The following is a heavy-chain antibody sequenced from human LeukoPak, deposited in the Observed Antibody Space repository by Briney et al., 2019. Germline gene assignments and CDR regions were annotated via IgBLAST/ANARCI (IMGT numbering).Heavy chain of an antibody. D-gene: IGHD2-21*02. J-gene: IGHJ4*02. Sequence: ASVKVSCKASGYTFTGYYMHCVRQAPGQGVECMGRINPNSGGTNYAQKFQGRVTMTRDTSISTAYMELSRLRSDDTAVYYCARVVVTARVDYWGQGTLVTVSS. CDR1: GYTFTGYY. CDR2: INPNSGGT. CDR3: ARVVVTARVDY. V-gene: IGHV1-2*06.